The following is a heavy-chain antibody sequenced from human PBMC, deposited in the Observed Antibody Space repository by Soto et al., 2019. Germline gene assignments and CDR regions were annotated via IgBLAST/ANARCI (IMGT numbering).Heavy chain of an antibody. J-gene: IGHJ4*02. D-gene: IGHD1-20*01. Sequence: QVQLVQSGAEVKKPGASVKVSCKASGYSFTNYDINWVRQATGQGLEWMGWMSPIRGNTGCAQKFQGRVPMTRNTSISTAYMELSSLTSEDTAVYYCATGGYNWNDYAHWGQGTLVSVSS. CDR1: GYSFTNYD. V-gene: IGHV1-8*01. CDR3: ATGGYNWNDYAH. CDR2: MSPIRGNT.